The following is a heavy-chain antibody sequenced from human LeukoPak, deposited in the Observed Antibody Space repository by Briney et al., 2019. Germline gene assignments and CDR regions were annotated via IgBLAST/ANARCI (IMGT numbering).Heavy chain of an antibody. CDR3: ATFPTTVVTPDYFDY. CDR2: ISGSGGST. J-gene: IGHJ4*02. Sequence: GGSLRLSCAVSGFTFSSYAMSWVRQAPGKGLEWVSAISGSGGSTYYADSVKGRFTISRDNSKNTLYLQMNSLRAEDTAVYYCATFPTTVVTPDYFDYWGQGTLVTVSS. CDR1: GFTFSSYA. V-gene: IGHV3-23*01. D-gene: IGHD4-23*01.